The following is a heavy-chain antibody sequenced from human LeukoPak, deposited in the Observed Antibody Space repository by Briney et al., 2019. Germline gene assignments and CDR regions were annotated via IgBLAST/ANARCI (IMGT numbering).Heavy chain of an antibody. D-gene: IGHD2-2*01. V-gene: IGHV3-30-3*01. Sequence: GRSLRLSCAASGFTFSSYAMHWVRQAPGKGLEWVAVISYDGSNKYYADSVKGRFTISRDNSKNTLYLQMNSLRAEDTAVYYCANPPLGSAAEDYWGQGTLVTVSS. CDR3: ANPPLGSAAEDY. CDR2: ISYDGSNK. J-gene: IGHJ4*02. CDR1: GFTFSSYA.